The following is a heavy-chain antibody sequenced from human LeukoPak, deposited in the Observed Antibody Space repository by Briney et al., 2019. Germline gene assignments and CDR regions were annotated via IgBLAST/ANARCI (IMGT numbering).Heavy chain of an antibody. CDR2: LRKDATYS. D-gene: IGHD3-10*01. J-gene: IGHJ4*02. V-gene: IGHV3-30*02. CDR3: ASGGLTRGTLDY. CDR1: GFPFSSYG. Sequence: GGSLRLSCAASGFPFSSYGMYWVRQTPDKGLQWVAYLRKDATYSNCADSVRGRFTISRDNSKNTLDLQMSSLRVEDTAVYYCASGGLTRGTLDYWGQGTLVTVSS.